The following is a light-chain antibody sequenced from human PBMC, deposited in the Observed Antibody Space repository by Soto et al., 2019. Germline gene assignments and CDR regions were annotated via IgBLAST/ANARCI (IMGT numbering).Light chain of an antibody. J-gene: IGLJ1*01. Sequence: SYELTQPPSVSVSPGQTASITCSGDKLGDKYACWYQQKPGQSPVLVIYQDSKRPSGIPERFSGSNSGNTATLTNSGTQAMDEADYYCQAWDSSTATNYVFGTGTKLTVL. V-gene: IGLV3-1*01. CDR1: KLGDKY. CDR3: QAWDSSTATNYV. CDR2: QDS.